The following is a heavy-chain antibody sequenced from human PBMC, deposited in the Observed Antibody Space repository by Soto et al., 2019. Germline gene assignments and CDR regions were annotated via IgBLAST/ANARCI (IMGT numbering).Heavy chain of an antibody. CDR2: IYSGGNT. CDR1: GFTVGSAY. Sequence: DVQLVESGGGLVLRGESLRLSCAASGFTVGSAYMSWVRQAPGKGLEWVAGIYSGGNTYYADSVKGRFTISRDTSKNRLYLQMNSLRAEDAAIYYCARAPWVGDNGDYWGQGTLVTVSS. V-gene: IGHV3-66*01. D-gene: IGHD4-17*01. J-gene: IGHJ4*02. CDR3: ARAPWVGDNGDY.